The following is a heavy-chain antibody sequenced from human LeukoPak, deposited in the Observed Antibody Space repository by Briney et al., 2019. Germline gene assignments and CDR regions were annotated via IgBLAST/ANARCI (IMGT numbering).Heavy chain of an antibody. V-gene: IGHV3-48*02. J-gene: IGHJ4*02. Sequence: GGPLRLSCVASGFTFSSHSMNWVRQAPGKGLEWISYISSSSSIIFYADSVKGRFTISRDDAKNSLYLQMNSLRDEDTAVYYCARQSVATGDYWGQGTLVTVSS. CDR2: ISSSSSII. CDR3: ARQSVATGDY. CDR1: GFTFSSHS. D-gene: IGHD5-12*01.